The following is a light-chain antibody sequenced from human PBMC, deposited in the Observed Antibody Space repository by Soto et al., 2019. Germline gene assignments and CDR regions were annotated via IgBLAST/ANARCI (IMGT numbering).Light chain of an antibody. CDR1: SSDVGGYNY. V-gene: IGLV2-14*01. J-gene: IGLJ3*02. CDR3: SSYTSSWV. Sequence: QSVLTQPASVSGSPGQSITISCTGTSSDVGGYNYVSWYQQHPGKASKLMIYDVSNRPSGVSNRFSGSKSGNTASLTISGLQAEDEADYYCSSYTSSWVFGGGTQLTVL. CDR2: DVS.